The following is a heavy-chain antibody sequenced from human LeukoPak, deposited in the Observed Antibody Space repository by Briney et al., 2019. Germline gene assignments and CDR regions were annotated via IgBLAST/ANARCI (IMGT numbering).Heavy chain of an antibody. CDR2: INPISGGT. D-gene: IGHD3-10*01. CDR3: ARGTSVRETYYFGSGSFPWFDP. CDR1: AYTFTGYY. V-gene: IGHV1-2*02. J-gene: IGHJ5*02. Sequence: ASVKVSCKASAYTFTGYYMHWVRQAPGQGLERMGWINPISGGTNYAQKFQGRVTMTRDTSISTAYMELSRLRSDDTAVYYCARGTSVRETYYFGSGSFPWFDPWGQGTLVTVSS.